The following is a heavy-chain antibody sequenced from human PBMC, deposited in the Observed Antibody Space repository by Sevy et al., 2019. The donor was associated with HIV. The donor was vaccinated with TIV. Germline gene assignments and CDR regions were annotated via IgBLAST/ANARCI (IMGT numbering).Heavy chain of an antibody. D-gene: IGHD4-17*01. CDR3: AKYGPTGGALDI. CDR1: GGTFSSYA. J-gene: IGHJ3*02. CDR2: IIPIFGTA. Sequence: ASVKVSCKASGGTFSSYAISWVRQAPGQGLEWMGGIIPIFGTANYAQKFQGRVTITADKSTSTAYMELSSLRSEDTAVYYCAKYGPTGGALDIWGQGTMVTVSS. V-gene: IGHV1-69*06.